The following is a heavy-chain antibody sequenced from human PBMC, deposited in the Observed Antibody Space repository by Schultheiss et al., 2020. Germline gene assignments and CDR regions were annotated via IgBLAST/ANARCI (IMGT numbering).Heavy chain of an antibody. D-gene: IGHD1-14*01. CDR2: IWYDGSNT. V-gene: IGHV3-33*01. J-gene: IGHJ4*02. Sequence: GESLKISCAASGFTFSSYGMHWVRQAPGKGLEWVAVIWYDGSNTYYADSVKGRFTISRDNSKNTLYLQMNSLRADDSAVYFCARDLIPDQWGQGTLVTVSS. CDR3: ARDLIPDQ. CDR1: GFTFSSYG.